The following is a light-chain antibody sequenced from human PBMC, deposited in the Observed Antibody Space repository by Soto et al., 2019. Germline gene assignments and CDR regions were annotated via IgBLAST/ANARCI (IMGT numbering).Light chain of an antibody. Sequence: ETVLTQSPATLSLSPGERAVVSCRASRNVDKFFAWYQQRPGQPPRLLIYDAPNRATGIPARFSGSGSGTDFTLTISSLEPEDFAVYYCQQRSNWLTFGGGTKVDIK. V-gene: IGKV3-11*01. CDR1: RNVDKF. CDR2: DAP. CDR3: QQRSNWLT. J-gene: IGKJ4*01.